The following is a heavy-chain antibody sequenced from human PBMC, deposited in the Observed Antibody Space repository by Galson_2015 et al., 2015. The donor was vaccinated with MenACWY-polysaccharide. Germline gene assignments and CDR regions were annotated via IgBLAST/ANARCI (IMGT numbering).Heavy chain of an antibody. V-gene: IGHV3-74*01. CDR3: TKVGAKYCSGSSCYFNWFDP. J-gene: IGHJ5*02. D-gene: IGHD2-15*01. Sequence: SLRLSCAASGFSFNTYWMHWVRHAPGKGLVWVSRINADGSATGYADSVRGRFTISRDNAKNTLYLEMNSLRAEDTAVYYCTKVGAKYCSGSSCYFNWFDPWGQGTLVTVSS. CDR2: INADGSAT. CDR1: GFSFNTYW.